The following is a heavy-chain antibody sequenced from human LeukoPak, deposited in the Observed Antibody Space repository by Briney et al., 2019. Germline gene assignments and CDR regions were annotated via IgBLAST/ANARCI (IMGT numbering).Heavy chain of an antibody. CDR3: AKHYMGSSYNRAVDY. CDR2: ISSSGSTA. D-gene: IGHD3-10*01. Sequence: GGSLRLSCAASGFTFRTSGMNWVRQAPGKGLEWVSYISSSGSTAYADSVKGRFTISRDNAKNSLYLQMNSLRAEDTAVYYCAKHYMGSSYNRAVDYWGQGTLVTVSS. V-gene: IGHV3-48*04. J-gene: IGHJ4*02. CDR1: GFTFRTSG.